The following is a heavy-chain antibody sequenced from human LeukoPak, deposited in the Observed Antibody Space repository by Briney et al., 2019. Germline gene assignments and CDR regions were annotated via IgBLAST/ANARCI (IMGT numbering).Heavy chain of an antibody. D-gene: IGHD2-15*01. CDR1: GFTFSSYA. V-gene: IGHV3-23*01. Sequence: GGSLRLSCAASGFTFSSYAMSWARQAPGKGLEWVSAISGSDGSTYYADSVKGRFTISRDSSKNTLFLQMNRLRPEDAAVYYCAKAPVTTCRGAFCYPFDYWGLGTLVTVSS. J-gene: IGHJ4*02. CDR3: AKAPVTTCRGAFCYPFDY. CDR2: ISGSDGST.